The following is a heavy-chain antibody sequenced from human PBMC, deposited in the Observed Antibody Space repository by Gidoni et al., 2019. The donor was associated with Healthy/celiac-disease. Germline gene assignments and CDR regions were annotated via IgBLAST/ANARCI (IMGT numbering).Heavy chain of an antibody. CDR1: GLNFSSYG. CDR2: IWYDGSNK. CDR3: ARGHLRGNDAFDI. Sequence: QVQLVESGGGVVQPGRSLRLYCAASGLNFSSYGMHWVRQAPGKGLEWVAVIWYDGSNKYYADAVKGRFTISRDNSKNTLYLQINILRAEDTAVYYCARGHLRGNDAFDIWGQGTMVTVSS. D-gene: IGHD3-10*01. V-gene: IGHV3-33*01. J-gene: IGHJ3*02.